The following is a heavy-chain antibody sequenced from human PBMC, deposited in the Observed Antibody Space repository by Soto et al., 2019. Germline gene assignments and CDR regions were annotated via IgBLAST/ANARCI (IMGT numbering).Heavy chain of an antibody. CDR2: IMPVFPTP. D-gene: IGHD1-1*01. CDR1: GGTFSTSA. V-gene: IGHV1-69*12. Sequence: QVQLVQSGAEVKKPGSSVKVSCKASGGTFSTSAISWVRQAPGQGLEWVGGIMPVFPTPDYAQNFQGRVTSTADXSXXXAXXELTSLRADDTAVYYCARDKDRLQLGGNYYYILDVWGQGTAIAVSS. J-gene: IGHJ6*02. CDR3: ARDKDRLQLGGNYYYILDV.